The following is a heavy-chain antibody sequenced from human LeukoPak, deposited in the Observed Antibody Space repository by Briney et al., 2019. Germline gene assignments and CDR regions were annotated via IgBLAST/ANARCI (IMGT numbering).Heavy chain of an antibody. Sequence: PSQTLSLTCTVSGDSISSGDYYWSWIRQPAGKGLEWIGRISSSGSTNYNPSLKSRATISVDTSKNQFSLKLSSVTAADTAVYYCARHGLLNSSSWYYFDYWGQGTLVTVSS. D-gene: IGHD6-13*01. J-gene: IGHJ4*02. CDR1: GDSISSGDYY. CDR2: ISSSGST. V-gene: IGHV4-61*02. CDR3: ARHGLLNSSSWYYFDY.